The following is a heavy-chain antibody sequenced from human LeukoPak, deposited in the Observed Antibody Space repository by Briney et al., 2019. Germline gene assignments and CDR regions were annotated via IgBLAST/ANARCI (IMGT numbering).Heavy chain of an antibody. CDR2: INHGAST. J-gene: IGHJ5*02. V-gene: IGHV4-34*01. CDR3: ARGRGIYSSSWSWFDP. CDR1: GGSFSAFY. Sequence: PSETLSLTCVVYGGSFSAFYWSWIRQPPGMGLEWIGEINHGASTNYNPSLKSRVTISADTSKNQFSLKVSSVTAADTAMYYCARGRGIYSSSWSWFDPWGQGTLVTVSS. D-gene: IGHD6-13*01.